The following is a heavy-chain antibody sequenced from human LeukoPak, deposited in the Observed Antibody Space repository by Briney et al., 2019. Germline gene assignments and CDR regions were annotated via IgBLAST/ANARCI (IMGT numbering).Heavy chain of an antibody. CDR3: SRSQFDY. Sequence: GGSLRLSCEPSGFPFSSYWMLWVRQAPGEGLVWVSRISGDGTITTYADFVKGRFTISRDNTKNILYLQMNSLKVGDTAIYYCSRSQFDYWGQGVLVTVSS. CDR2: ISGDGTIT. CDR1: GFPFSSYW. V-gene: IGHV3-74*03. J-gene: IGHJ4*02.